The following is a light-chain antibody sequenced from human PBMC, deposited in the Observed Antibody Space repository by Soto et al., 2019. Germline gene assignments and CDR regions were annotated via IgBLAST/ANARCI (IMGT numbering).Light chain of an antibody. CDR1: SGHSSYA. CDR3: QTWGTGIVI. Sequence: QPVLSQSPSASASLGASVKLTCTLSSGHSSYAIAWHQQQPEKGPRYLMKLNIDGSHSKGDGIPDRFSGSSSGAEHYLTITSLQSEDEADYYCQTWGTGIVIFGGGTKLTVL. CDR2: LNIDGSH. V-gene: IGLV4-69*01. J-gene: IGLJ2*01.